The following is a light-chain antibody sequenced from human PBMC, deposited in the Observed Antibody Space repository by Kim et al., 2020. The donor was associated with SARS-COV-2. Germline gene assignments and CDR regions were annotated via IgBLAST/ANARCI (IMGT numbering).Light chain of an antibody. Sequence: EIVLTQSPGTLYLSPGEGATLSCRASQSFSINYLAWYQHKLGQAPRLLIYGTSIRATDIPDRFSGSGSGIDFTLTISRLEPEDFAVYYCHQYVSSPYAFGQGTKLEI. V-gene: IGKV3-20*01. CDR1: QSFSINY. CDR3: HQYVSSPYA. CDR2: GTS. J-gene: IGKJ2*01.